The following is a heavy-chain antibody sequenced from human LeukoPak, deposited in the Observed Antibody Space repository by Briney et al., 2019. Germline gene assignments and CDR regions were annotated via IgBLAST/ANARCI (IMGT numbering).Heavy chain of an antibody. J-gene: IGHJ4*02. CDR1: GFTFSSYS. CDR2: ISSSSSYI. V-gene: IGHV3-21*01. Sequence: GGSLRPSCAASGFTFSSYSMNWVRQAPGKGLEWVSSISSSSSYIYYADSVKGRFTISRDNAKNSLYLQMNSLRAEDTAVYYCARIAAAGNDYWGQGTLVTVSS. D-gene: IGHD6-13*01. CDR3: ARIAAAGNDY.